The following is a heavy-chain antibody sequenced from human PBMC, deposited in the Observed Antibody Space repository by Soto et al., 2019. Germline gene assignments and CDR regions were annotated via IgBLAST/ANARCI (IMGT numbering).Heavy chain of an antibody. Sequence: GGSLRLSCAASGFTFSSYAMSWVRQAPGKGLEWVSAISGSGGSTYYADSVKGRFTISRDNSKNTLYLQMNSLRAEDTAVYYCAKDMSSSGWYLRADGWGGFDYWGQGTLVTVSS. V-gene: IGHV3-23*01. CDR3: AKDMSSSGWYLRADGWGGFDY. CDR2: ISGSGGST. D-gene: IGHD6-19*01. J-gene: IGHJ4*02. CDR1: GFTFSSYA.